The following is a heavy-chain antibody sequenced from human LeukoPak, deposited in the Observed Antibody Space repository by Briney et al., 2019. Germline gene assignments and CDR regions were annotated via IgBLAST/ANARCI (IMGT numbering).Heavy chain of an antibody. V-gene: IGHV3-23*01. CDR1: GFTFSSYA. Sequence: GGSPRLSCAASGFTFSSYAMSWVRQAPGKGLEWVSAITGSGGSTYYADSVKGRFTISKDNSKNTLYLQMDSLRADDTAVYYCAKSTGTGDFDYWGQGTLVTVSS. CDR2: ITGSGGST. D-gene: IGHD1-1*01. J-gene: IGHJ4*02. CDR3: AKSTGTGDFDY.